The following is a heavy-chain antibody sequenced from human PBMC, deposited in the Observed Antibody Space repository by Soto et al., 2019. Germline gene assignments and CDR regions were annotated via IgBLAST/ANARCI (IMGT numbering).Heavy chain of an antibody. Sequence: EVQMLESGGGLVQPGGSLRLSCAASGFTFNTCAMFWVRQAPGRGLEWVSAISGGGRTTYYADSVKGRFTISRDNSQSTLYLQMNSLRAEDTAVYYCAKDYYDSRGYFDSWGQGTLVTVSS. CDR3: AKDYYDSRGYFDS. D-gene: IGHD3-22*01. J-gene: IGHJ4*02. CDR1: GFTFNTCA. V-gene: IGHV3-23*01. CDR2: ISGGGRTT.